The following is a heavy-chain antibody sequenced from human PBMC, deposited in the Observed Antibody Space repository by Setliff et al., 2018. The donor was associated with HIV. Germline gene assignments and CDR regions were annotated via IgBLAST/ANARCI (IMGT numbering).Heavy chain of an antibody. CDR3: ARDSGWWQIDY. D-gene: IGHD6-19*01. Sequence: PSETLSLTCTVSGGSIYSRGLFWGWVRQPPGKGLEWTGSISYRGENHYNPSFMSRVAISADTSKNQYSLNLRSVTASDTAVYYCARDSGWWQIDYWGQGTLVTVS. CDR1: GGSIYSRGLF. V-gene: IGHV4-39*02. CDR2: ISYRGEN. J-gene: IGHJ4*02.